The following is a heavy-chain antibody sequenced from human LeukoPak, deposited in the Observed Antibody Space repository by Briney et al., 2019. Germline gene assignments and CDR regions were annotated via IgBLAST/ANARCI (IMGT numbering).Heavy chain of an antibody. V-gene: IGHV3-23*01. J-gene: IGHJ6*02. CDR1: GFTFSSYA. Sequence: GGTLRLSCAASGFTFSSYAMTWVRQAPGKGLEWVSGISGSGTSTYYADSVKGRFIISRDNSKNTLYLQMNSLRPEDTAVYYCAKTATRVRGYGMDVWGQGTTVTVSS. D-gene: IGHD2-21*02. CDR2: ISGSGTST. CDR3: AKTATRVRGYGMDV.